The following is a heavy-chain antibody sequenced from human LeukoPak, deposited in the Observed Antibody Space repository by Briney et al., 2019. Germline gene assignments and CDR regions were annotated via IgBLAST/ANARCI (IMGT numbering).Heavy chain of an antibody. CDR2: IYYSGST. CDR1: GGSFSGYY. J-gene: IGHJ6*03. D-gene: IGHD2-2*01. Sequence: PSETLSLTCAVYGGSFSGYYWSWIRQPPGEGLEWIGYIYYSGSTNYNPSLKSRVTISVDTSKNQFSLKLSSVTAADTAVYYCARAPSTPYYYYMDVWGKGTTVTISS. V-gene: IGHV4-59*01. CDR3: ARAPSTPYYYYMDV.